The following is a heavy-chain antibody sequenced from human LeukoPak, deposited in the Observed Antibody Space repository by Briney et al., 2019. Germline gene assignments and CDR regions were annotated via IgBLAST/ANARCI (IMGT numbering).Heavy chain of an antibody. D-gene: IGHD1-26*01. CDR2: ISYDGSNK. V-gene: IGHV3-30*18. CDR1: GFTFSSYG. CDR3: AKDRSGSYDY. Sequence: GGSLRLSCAASGFTFSSYGMHWVRQAPGKGLEGVAVISYDGSNKYYADSVKGRFTISRDNSKSTLYLQMNSLRAEDTAVYYCAKDRSGSYDYWGQGTLVTVSS. J-gene: IGHJ4*02.